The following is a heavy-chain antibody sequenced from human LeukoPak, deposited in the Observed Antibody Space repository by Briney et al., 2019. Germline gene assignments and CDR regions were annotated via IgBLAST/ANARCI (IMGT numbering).Heavy chain of an antibody. CDR3: EKWPDGSGTSSDY. CDR2: ISYSGGGST. J-gene: IGHJ4*02. CDR1: GFTLSRDD. Sequence: GGSLRLSCAASGFTLSRDDINWVRQAPGKGLEWVSGISYSGGGSTYYADSVKGRFTISRDNSKNTLYLQMDSLRAEDTALYYCEKWPDGSGTSSDYWGQGTLVTVSS. D-gene: IGHD3-10*01. V-gene: IGHV3-23*01.